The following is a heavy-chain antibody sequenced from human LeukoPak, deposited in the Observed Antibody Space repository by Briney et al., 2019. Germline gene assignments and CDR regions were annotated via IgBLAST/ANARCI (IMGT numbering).Heavy chain of an antibody. Sequence: PSETLSLTCTVSGGSISSYYWSWIRQPPGKGLEWIGYIYYSGSTNYNPSLKSRVTISVDTSKNQFSLKLSSVTAADTAAYYCARTYDFWSGYYFDHWGQGTLVTVSS. CDR1: GGSISSYY. J-gene: IGHJ4*02. CDR3: ARTYDFWSGYYFDH. CDR2: IYYSGST. D-gene: IGHD3-3*01. V-gene: IGHV4-59*01.